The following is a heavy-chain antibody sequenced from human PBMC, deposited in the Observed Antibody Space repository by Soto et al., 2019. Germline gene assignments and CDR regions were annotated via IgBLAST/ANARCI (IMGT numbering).Heavy chain of an antibody. Sequence: EVQLLESGGGLVQPGGSLRLSCAASGFTFSNYAMTWVRQAPGKGLEWVSAISGGGGSTYYADSVKGRFTISRDNSKNTLYPPMDSLRAEDTAVYYCANPPPTMESTIYYYYGMDVWGQGTTVTVSS. J-gene: IGHJ6*02. D-gene: IGHD1-26*01. CDR2: ISGGGGST. CDR1: GFTFSNYA. V-gene: IGHV3-23*01. CDR3: ANPPPTMESTIYYYYGMDV.